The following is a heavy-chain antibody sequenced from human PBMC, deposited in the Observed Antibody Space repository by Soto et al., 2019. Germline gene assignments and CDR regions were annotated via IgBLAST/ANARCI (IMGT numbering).Heavy chain of an antibody. CDR2: ISYDGSNK. V-gene: IGHV3-30-3*01. CDR1: GFTFSSYA. J-gene: IGHJ6*02. Sequence: GGSLRLSCAASGFTFSSYAMHWVRQAPGKGLEWVAVISYDGSNKYYADSGKGRFTISRDNSKNTLYLQMNSLRAEDTAVYYCAREREQLVFPAGYYYYGMDVWGQGTTVTVSS. CDR3: AREREQLVFPAGYYYYGMDV. D-gene: IGHD6-6*01.